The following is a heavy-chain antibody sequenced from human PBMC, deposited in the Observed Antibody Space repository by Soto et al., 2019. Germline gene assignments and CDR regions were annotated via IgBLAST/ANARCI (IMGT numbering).Heavy chain of an antibody. J-gene: IGHJ5*02. D-gene: IGHD3-3*01. CDR2: IGTHNGDS. V-gene: IGHV1-18*01. CDR1: GYTFNTYG. Sequence: QVQLVQSGPEVKKPGASVKVSCKASGYTFNTYGFSWVRQAPGQGREWVGWIGTHNGDSTYAQKFQGRVTMTIDTSTTTSYMKLRSLTTDGTVMAVCARDWRWAEGFDPWGQGTLVTVSS. CDR3: ARDWRWAEGFDP.